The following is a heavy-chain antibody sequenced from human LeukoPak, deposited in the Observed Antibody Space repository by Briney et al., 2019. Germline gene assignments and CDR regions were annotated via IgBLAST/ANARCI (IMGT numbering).Heavy chain of an antibody. CDR3: ARGSPDCSGGSCYSNAFDI. Sequence: SETLSLTCAVYGGSFSGYYWSWIRQPPGKGLEWIGEINHSGSTNYNPSLKSRVTISVDTSKNQFSLKLSSVTAADTAVYYCARGSPDCSGGSCYSNAFDIRGQGTMVTVSS. V-gene: IGHV4-34*01. D-gene: IGHD2-15*01. CDR2: INHSGST. CDR1: GGSFSGYY. J-gene: IGHJ3*02.